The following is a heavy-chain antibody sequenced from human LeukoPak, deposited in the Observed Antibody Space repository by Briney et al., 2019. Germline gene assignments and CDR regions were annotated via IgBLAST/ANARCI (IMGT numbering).Heavy chain of an antibody. J-gene: IGHJ6*03. CDR2: INSDGST. Sequence: GGSLRLSCAASGFVFSGDWMHWIRRALGKGLVWVSRINSDGSTSYADSAKGRFTIARDNAKNTLYLQMNSLRDEDTAVYYCAGHYGSGRYHYYYMGVWGRGTTVTVSS. CDR1: GFVFSGDW. V-gene: IGHV3-74*01. CDR3: AGHYGSGRYHYYYMGV. D-gene: IGHD3-10*01.